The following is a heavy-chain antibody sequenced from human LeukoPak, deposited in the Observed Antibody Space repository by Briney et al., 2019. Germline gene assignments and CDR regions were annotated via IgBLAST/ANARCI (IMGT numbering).Heavy chain of an antibody. CDR3: AKGKTGYSSGWYFGY. Sequence: GGSLRLSCAASGFTFSNYAMSWVRQAPGKGLEWVSAISGSGGSTYYADSVKGRFTISRDNSKNTLYLQMSSLRAEDTAVYYCAKGKTGYSSGWYFGYWGQGTLVTVSS. CDR2: ISGSGGST. J-gene: IGHJ4*02. D-gene: IGHD6-19*01. V-gene: IGHV3-23*01. CDR1: GFTFSNYA.